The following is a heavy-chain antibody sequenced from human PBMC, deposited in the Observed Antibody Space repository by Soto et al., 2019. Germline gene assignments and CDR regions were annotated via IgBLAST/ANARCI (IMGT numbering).Heavy chain of an antibody. Sequence: SVKVSCKASGGTFSSYAISWVRQAPGQGLEWMGGIIPIFGTANYAQKFQGRVTITADESTSTAYMELSSLRSEDTAVYYCAREDSTAAAGPPGDYYYYYGMDVWGQGTTVTVSS. CDR3: AREDSTAAAGPPGDYYYYYGMDV. CDR2: IIPIFGTA. J-gene: IGHJ6*02. V-gene: IGHV1-69*13. D-gene: IGHD6-13*01. CDR1: GGTFSSYA.